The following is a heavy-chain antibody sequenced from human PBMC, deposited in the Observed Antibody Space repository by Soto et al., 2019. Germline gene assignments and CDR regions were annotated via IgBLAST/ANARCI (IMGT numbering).Heavy chain of an antibody. CDR1: GGSISSGGYS. V-gene: IGHV4-30-2*01. CDR3: ARENNVLPGGYFDY. Sequence: QLQLQESGSGLVKPSQTLSLTCAVSGGSISSGGYSWSWIRQPPGKGLEWIGYIHHSGSTYYNPSLKSRVTISVDRSKNQFSLKLSSVTAADTAVYYCARENNVLPGGYFDYWGQGTLVTVSS. CDR2: IHHSGST. J-gene: IGHJ4*02. D-gene: IGHD3-10*01.